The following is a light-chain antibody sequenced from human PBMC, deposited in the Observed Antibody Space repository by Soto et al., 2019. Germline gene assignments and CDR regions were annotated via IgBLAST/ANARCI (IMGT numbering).Light chain of an antibody. Sequence: QSVLTHPASASGSPGQSITISCTGTNRDIGSRNLVSWYQQHPGIAPKLIIYEGSRRPSGISHRFSGSRSGNTASLTISGLRAEDEADYYCCSYANSGSFVFGTGTKVTVL. J-gene: IGLJ1*01. CDR2: EGS. V-gene: IGLV2-23*01. CDR3: CSYANSGSFV. CDR1: NRDIGSRNL.